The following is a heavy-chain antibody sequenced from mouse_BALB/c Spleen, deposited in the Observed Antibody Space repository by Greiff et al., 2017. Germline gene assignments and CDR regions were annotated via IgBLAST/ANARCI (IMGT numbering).Heavy chain of an antibody. CDR3: ARERSTVGI. CDR1: GYSFTSYW. D-gene: IGHD1-1*01. J-gene: IGHJ2*01. CDR2: IDRSDSET. Sequence: VNVVESGPQLVRPGASVTISCKASGYSFTSYWMHWVKQRPGQGLEWIGMIDRSDSETRLNQKFKDKATLTVDKSSSTAYMQLSSPTSEDAAVYYGARERSTVGIWGQGTTLTVSS. V-gene: IGHV1S126*01.